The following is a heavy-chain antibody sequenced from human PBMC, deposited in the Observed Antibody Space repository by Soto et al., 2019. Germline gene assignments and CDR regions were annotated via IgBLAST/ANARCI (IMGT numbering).Heavy chain of an antibody. D-gene: IGHD6-19*01. Sequence: GGSLRLSCAASGFTFSSYSMNWVRQAPGKGLEWVSSISSSSSYIYYADSVKGRFTISRDNAKNSLYLQMNSLRAEDTAVYYCAREGKAVAGMDVWGQGTTVTAP. CDR3: AREGKAVAGMDV. V-gene: IGHV3-21*01. CDR2: ISSSSSYI. J-gene: IGHJ6*02. CDR1: GFTFSSYS.